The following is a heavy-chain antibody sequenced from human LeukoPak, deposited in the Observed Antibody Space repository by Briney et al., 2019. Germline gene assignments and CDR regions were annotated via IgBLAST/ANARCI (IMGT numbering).Heavy chain of an antibody. V-gene: IGHV1-46*01. CDR3: ARDSEGYYDSSGYQDWFDP. CDR2: INPSGGST. D-gene: IGHD3-22*01. CDR1: GYTFTSYY. Sequence: ASVKVSCKASGYTFTSYYMYWVRQAPGQGLEWMGIINPSGGSTSYAQKFQGRVTMTRDTSTSTVYMELSSLRSEDTAVYYCARDSEGYYDSSGYQDWFDPWGQGTLVTVSS. J-gene: IGHJ5*02.